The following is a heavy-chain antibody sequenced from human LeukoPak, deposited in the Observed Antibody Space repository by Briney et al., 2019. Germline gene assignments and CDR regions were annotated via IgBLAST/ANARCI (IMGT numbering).Heavy chain of an antibody. Sequence: PGGSLRISCAASGFIFSSCNMDWVRQAPGKGLEWVSYISSSGDSIYYADSVKGRFTISRDNADNSLYLQMNSLRAEDTAVYYCAREIPQIYWGQGTLVTVSS. V-gene: IGHV3-48*01. J-gene: IGHJ4*02. CDR2: ISSSGDSI. CDR3: AREIPQIY. CDR1: GFIFSSCN.